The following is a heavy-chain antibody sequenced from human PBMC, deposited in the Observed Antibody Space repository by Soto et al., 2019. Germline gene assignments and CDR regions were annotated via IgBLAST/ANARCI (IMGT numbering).Heavy chain of an antibody. D-gene: IGHD2-2*01. Sequence: PGGSTRLAFASSGLILYTNRMHWVRRVRGKGLEWVASISNDGRRKYYADFVKGRFTISRDTANNILYLEMNSLRAEDTSLYYCARVATAMAYAFWAQGTQVPVSS. CDR1: GLILYTNR. V-gene: IGHV3-30*03. J-gene: IGHJ4*02. CDR3: ARVATAMAYAF. CDR2: ISNDGRRK.